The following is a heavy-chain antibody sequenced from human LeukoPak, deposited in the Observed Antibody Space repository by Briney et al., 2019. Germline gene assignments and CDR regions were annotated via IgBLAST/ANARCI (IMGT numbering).Heavy chain of an antibody. CDR1: GYTFTSYG. V-gene: IGHV1-18*01. Sequence: VASVKVSCTASGYTFTSYGISWVRQAPGQGLEWMGWIGAYNGNTNYAQKLQGRVTMTTDTSTSTAYMELRSLRSDDTAVYYCARVGSDPGRFDYWGQGTLVTVSS. CDR3: ARVGSDPGRFDY. J-gene: IGHJ4*02. D-gene: IGHD1-14*01. CDR2: IGAYNGNT.